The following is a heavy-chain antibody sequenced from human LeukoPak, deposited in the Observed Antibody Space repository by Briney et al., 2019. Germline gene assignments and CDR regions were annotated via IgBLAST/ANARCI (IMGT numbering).Heavy chain of an antibody. V-gene: IGHV1-58*02. CDR2: IFVGRGNT. Sequence: SVKVSCKASGFTFTSSAMQWVRQARGQRLEWIGWIFVGRGNTNYAQKFQERVTITRDMSTSTAYMELSSLRSEDTAVYYCAAVVGYCSSTSCPGLDFDYWGQGTLVTVSS. J-gene: IGHJ4*02. CDR3: AAVVGYCSSTSCPGLDFDY. D-gene: IGHD2-2*01. CDR1: GFTFTSSA.